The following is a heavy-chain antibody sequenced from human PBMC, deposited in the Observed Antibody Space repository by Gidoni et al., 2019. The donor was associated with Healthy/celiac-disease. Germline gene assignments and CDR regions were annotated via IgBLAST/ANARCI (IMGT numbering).Heavy chain of an antibody. J-gene: IGHJ4*02. D-gene: IGHD3-22*01. V-gene: IGHV2-26*01. CDR3: ARIKVDYYDSSGYYYFDY. CDR2: IFSNDEK. CDR1: GFSLSNARMG. Sequence: QVTLKESGPVLVKPTETLTLTCTVSGFSLSNARMGVSWIRQPPGKALEWLAHIFSNDEKSYSTSLKSRLTISKDTSKSQVVLTMTNMDPVDTATYYCARIKVDYYDSSGYYYFDYWGQGTLVTVSS.